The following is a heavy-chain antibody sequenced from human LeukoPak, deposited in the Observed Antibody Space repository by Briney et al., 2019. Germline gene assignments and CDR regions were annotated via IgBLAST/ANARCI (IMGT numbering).Heavy chain of an antibody. CDR3: AKDRDTTGYEH. CDR1: GFTFDDYA. Sequence: PGGSLRLSCAASGFTFDDYAMHWVRQAPGKGLEWVSFITGNGGGTYYADSVKGRFTISRDNSKNSLSLQMNGLRNEDTALYYCAKDRDTTGYEHWGQGTLVIVSS. V-gene: IGHV3-43*02. J-gene: IGHJ1*01. CDR2: ITGNGGGT. D-gene: IGHD1-1*01.